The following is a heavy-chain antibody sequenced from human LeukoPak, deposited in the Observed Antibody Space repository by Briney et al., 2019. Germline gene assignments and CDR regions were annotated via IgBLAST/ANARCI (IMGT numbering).Heavy chain of an antibody. CDR2: INPNSGGT. J-gene: IGHJ4*02. CDR1: GYTFTGYY. Sequence: GASVKVSCKASGYTFTGYYMHWVRQAPGQGLEWMGWINPNSGGTNYAQKVQGWVTMTRDTSISTAYMELSRLRSDDTAVYYCARTVGGGYSYGYDYWGQGTLVTVSS. D-gene: IGHD5-18*01. CDR3: ARTVGGGYSYGYDY. V-gene: IGHV1-2*04.